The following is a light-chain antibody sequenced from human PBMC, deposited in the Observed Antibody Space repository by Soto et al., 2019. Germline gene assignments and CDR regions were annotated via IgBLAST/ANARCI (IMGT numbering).Light chain of an antibody. Sequence: QSVLTQPPSVSAAPGQKVTISCSGSSSNIGNNYVSWYQQLPGTAPKLLIYDNNKRPSGIPDRFSGSKSGTSATLGITGLPTGDESDYYCGTWDSSLSLVVFGGGTKLTVL. CDR1: SSNIGNNY. J-gene: IGLJ2*01. CDR2: DNN. CDR3: GTWDSSLSLVV. V-gene: IGLV1-51*01.